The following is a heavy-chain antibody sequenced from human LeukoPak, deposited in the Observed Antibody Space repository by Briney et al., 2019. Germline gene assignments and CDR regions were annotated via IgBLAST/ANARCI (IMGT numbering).Heavy chain of an antibody. CDR2: INHSGST. CDR1: GGSFSGYY. CDR3: ARLHLVSTGWHPMADS. Sequence: SETLSLTCAVYGGSFSGYYWSWIRQPPGKGLEWIGEINHSGSTNYNPSLKSRVTISVDTSKNQFSLKLSSVTAADTAVYYCARLHLVSTGWHPMADSWGQGTLVTVSS. D-gene: IGHD6-19*01. V-gene: IGHV4-34*01. J-gene: IGHJ4*02.